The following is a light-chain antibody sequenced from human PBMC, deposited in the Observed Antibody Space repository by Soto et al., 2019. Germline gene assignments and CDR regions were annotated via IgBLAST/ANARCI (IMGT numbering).Light chain of an antibody. CDR1: SSNIGAGYD. J-gene: IGLJ1*01. Sequence: QSVLTQPPSVSGAPGQRVTISCTGSSSNIGAGYDVHWYQQLPGTAPKLLIYGNSNRPSGVPDRFSGSKSGTSVSPAITGLQAEDEADYYCQSYDSSLSGYVVGTGTKLTVL. CDR2: GNS. CDR3: QSYDSSLSGYV. V-gene: IGLV1-40*01.